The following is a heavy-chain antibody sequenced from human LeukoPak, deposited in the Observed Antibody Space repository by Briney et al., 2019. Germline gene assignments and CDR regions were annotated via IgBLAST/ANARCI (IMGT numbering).Heavy chain of an antibody. D-gene: IGHD1-1*01. V-gene: IGHV4-31*03. CDR1: GGSISSGYYY. J-gene: IGHJ4*02. CDR3: ARVRTPGFFDY. Sequence: SQTLSLTCTVSGGSISSGYYYWSWIRQHPGKGLEWIGYIYYSGSTYYNPPLKSRLTMSVDTSENQFSLKLSSVTAADTAVYYCARVRTPGFFDYWGQGTLVTVSS. CDR2: IYYSGST.